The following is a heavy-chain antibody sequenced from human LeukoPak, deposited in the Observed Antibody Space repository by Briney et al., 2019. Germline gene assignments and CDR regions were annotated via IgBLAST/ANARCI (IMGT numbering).Heavy chain of an antibody. V-gene: IGHV4-4*09. CDR1: GRSISSYY. CDR3: ARGLGYSYGYYYYYYYMDV. J-gene: IGHJ6*03. Sequence: SETLSLTCTVSGRSISSYYWSWIRQPPGKGLEWIGYIYTSGSTNYNPSLKSRVTISVDTSKNQFSLKLSSVTAADTAVYYCARGLGYSYGYYYYYYYMDVWGKGTTVTVSS. CDR2: IYTSGST. D-gene: IGHD5-18*01.